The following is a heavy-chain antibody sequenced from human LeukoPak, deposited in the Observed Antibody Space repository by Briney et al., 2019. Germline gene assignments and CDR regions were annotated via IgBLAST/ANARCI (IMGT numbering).Heavy chain of an antibody. CDR2: IYSGGST. D-gene: IGHD2-2*02. J-gene: IGHJ4*02. Sequence: GGSLRLSCAASGFTVSSNYMSWVRQAPGKGLEWVSVIYSGGSTYYADSVKGRFTISKDNSKNTLYLQMSSLRADDTAVYYCARVGCSSTSCYRMGMLDYWGQGTLVTVSS. V-gene: IGHV3-66*02. CDR1: GFTVSSNY. CDR3: ARVGCSSTSCYRMGMLDY.